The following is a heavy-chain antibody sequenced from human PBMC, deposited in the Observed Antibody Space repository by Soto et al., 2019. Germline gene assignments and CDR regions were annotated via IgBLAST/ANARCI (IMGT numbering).Heavy chain of an antibody. CDR3: AKVRTTVVTPVCDY. J-gene: IGHJ4*02. CDR1: GFTFSSYA. V-gene: IGHV3-23*01. D-gene: IGHD4-17*01. Sequence: EVQLLESGGGLVQPGGSLRLSCAASGFTFSSYAMSWVRQAPGKGLGWVSGISGNGGSTHYADSVKGRFTISRDNSKNTLYLQMNSLRAEDTAVYYCAKVRTTVVTPVCDYWGQGTLVTVSS. CDR2: ISGNGGST.